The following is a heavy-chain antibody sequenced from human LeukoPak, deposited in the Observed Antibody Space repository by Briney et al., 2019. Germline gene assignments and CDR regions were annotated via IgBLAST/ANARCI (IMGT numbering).Heavy chain of an antibody. D-gene: IGHD5-18*01. CDR1: GFTVSSNY. J-gene: IGHJ6*02. CDR2: IYSGGST. CDR3: ARDSGHPYDTAKGMDV. Sequence: PGGSLRLSCAASGFTVSSNYMSWVRQAPGKGLEWVSVIYSGGSTYYADSVKGRFTISRDNSKNTLYLQMNSLRAEDTAVYYCARDSGHPYDTAKGMDVWGQGTTVTVSS. V-gene: IGHV3-53*01.